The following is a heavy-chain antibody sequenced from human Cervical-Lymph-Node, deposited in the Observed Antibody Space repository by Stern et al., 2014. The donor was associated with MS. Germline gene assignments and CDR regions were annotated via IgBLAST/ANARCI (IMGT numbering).Heavy chain of an antibody. D-gene: IGHD6-13*01. J-gene: IGHJ4*02. CDR3: SKQGL. V-gene: IGHV3-74*02. CDR2: INRVGSST. CDR1: GFTFSSYW. Sequence: VQLVQSGGGLVQPGGSLRLSCAASGFTFSSYWMHWVRQAPGKGLAWVSRINRVGSSTSYADSLKGRFTISRDNAKNTLYLQTSSLRDDDTAVYYCSKQGLWGQGTLVIVSS.